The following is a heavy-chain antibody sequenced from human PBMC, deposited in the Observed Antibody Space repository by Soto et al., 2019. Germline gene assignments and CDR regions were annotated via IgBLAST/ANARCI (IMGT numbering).Heavy chain of an antibody. CDR2: ISCDGSNK. CDR1: GFTFSSYA. D-gene: IGHD3-3*01. J-gene: IGHJ5*02. V-gene: IGHV3-30-3*01. CDR3: ARDGRVFGVVIIGFWFGP. Sequence: GGSLRLSCAASGFTFSSYAMHWVRQAPGKXLEWVAVISCDGSNKYYADSVKGRFTISRDNSKNTLYLQMYSRRAEDTAVYYCARDGRVFGVVIIGFWFGPWGKGALVTVSS.